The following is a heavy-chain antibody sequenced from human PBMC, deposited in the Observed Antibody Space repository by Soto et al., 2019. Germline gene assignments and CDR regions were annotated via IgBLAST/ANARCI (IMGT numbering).Heavy chain of an antibody. Sequence: PGGSLRLSCAGSGFILSRYWMSWVRQAPGKGLEWVANIKEDGSERYYVDSVKGRFTISRDNAKNSLYLQMNSLKAEDTAVYYCAAVAPYCGRTTCYEKWFDPWGQGTLVTVSS. CDR1: GFILSRYW. V-gene: IGHV3-7*01. CDR2: IKEDGSER. D-gene: IGHD2-2*01. J-gene: IGHJ5*02. CDR3: AAVAPYCGRTTCYEKWFDP.